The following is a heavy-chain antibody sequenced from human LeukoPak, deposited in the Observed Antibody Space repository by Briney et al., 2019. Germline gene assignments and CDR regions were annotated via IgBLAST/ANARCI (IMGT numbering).Heavy chain of an antibody. CDR1: GFTFSSYG. V-gene: IGHV3-30*18. CDR2: ISYDGSNK. D-gene: IGHD3-3*01. J-gene: IGHJ4*02. Sequence: GGSLRLSCAASGFTFSSYGMHWVRQAPGKGLEWVAVISYDGSNKYYTDSVKGRFTISRDNSKNTLYLQMNSLRAEDTAVYYCAKVWSRGYLDYWGQGTLVTVSS. CDR3: AKVWSRGYLDY.